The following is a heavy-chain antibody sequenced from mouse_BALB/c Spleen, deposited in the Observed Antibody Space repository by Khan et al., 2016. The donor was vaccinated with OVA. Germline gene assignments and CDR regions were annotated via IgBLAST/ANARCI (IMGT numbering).Heavy chain of an antibody. V-gene: IGHV14-1*02. Sequence: VQLQQSGADLVRPGALVKLSCKASGFNIKDSYMHWVKQRPEQGLEWIGWIDPENGKTIYDPKFQDKASITADTSSNTAYMQLISLTSEDTAVYYRARSGYVAWFGYWGQGTLVTVSA. D-gene: IGHD2-10*02. CDR2: IDPENGKT. J-gene: IGHJ3*01. CDR3: ARSGYVAWFGY. CDR1: GFNIKDSY.